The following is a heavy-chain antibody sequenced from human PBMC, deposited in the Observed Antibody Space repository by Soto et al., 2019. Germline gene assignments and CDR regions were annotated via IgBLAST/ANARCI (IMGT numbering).Heavy chain of an antibody. V-gene: IGHV3-23*01. Sequence: PGGSLRLSCAASGFTFSSYGMSWVRQTPGTGLEWVSLISGSGGTTYYAASVKGRFTISRDNSKNTLYLQMNSLRGEDTAVYYCAKENDVLTGYYIAYWGQGTLVTVSS. CDR2: ISGSGGTT. CDR3: AKENDVLTGYYIAY. D-gene: IGHD3-9*01. CDR1: GFTFSSYG. J-gene: IGHJ4*02.